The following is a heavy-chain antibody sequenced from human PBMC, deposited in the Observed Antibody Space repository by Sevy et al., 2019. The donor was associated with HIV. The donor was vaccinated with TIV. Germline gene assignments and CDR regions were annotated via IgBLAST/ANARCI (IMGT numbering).Heavy chain of an antibody. CDR3: AVSHSMGWGVIPIHI. Sequence: SETLSLTCAVYGESFSGHYWTWIRQPPGKGLEWIGEVTQSGKTIYKSSLKSRVTISVDTSRNEFSLYLYSVTAADTALYYCAVSHSMGWGVIPIHIWGPRTLVTVSS. V-gene: IGHV4-34*01. D-gene: IGHD3-10*01. CDR2: VTQSGKT. J-gene: IGHJ4*02. CDR1: GESFSGHY.